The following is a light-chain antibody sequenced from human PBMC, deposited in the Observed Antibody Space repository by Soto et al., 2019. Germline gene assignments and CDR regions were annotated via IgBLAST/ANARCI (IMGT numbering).Light chain of an antibody. CDR1: SRDVGAYDY. J-gene: IGLJ1*01. Sequence: QSVLTQLASVSGSPGQSIAISCTGTSRDVGAYDYVSWYLQYPDKAPQLLIYYVDHRPSGVSSRFSGSKSGNTASLTISGLQAEDEGDYYCCSYADGSIYFFGTGTKVTVL. CDR2: YVD. CDR3: CSYADGSIYF. V-gene: IGLV2-14*03.